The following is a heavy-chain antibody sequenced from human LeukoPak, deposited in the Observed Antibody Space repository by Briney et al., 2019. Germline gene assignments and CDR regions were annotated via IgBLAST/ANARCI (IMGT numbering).Heavy chain of an antibody. D-gene: IGHD7-27*01. Sequence: PGGSLRLSCVASGFIFNNYAMSWVRQSPGKGLEWVSSISTSGDGTYYPDSVKGRFTISRDNSKDTLYPEMDSLRDEDTAVYYCTKRGRDWGPFDYWGQGTLVTVSS. J-gene: IGHJ4*02. CDR1: GFIFNNYA. V-gene: IGHV3-23*01. CDR3: TKRGRDWGPFDY. CDR2: ISTSGDGT.